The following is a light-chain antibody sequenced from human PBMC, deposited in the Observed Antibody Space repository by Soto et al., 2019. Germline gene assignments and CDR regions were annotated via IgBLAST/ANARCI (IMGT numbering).Light chain of an antibody. CDR2: DAS. J-gene: IGKJ5*01. Sequence: EIVLTQSPVSLSLSPGERATLSCRASQSVRTYLAWYQVKPGQAPRLLIYDASSRATGIPDRFSGSGSGTDFTLTISRLEPEDFATYYCQHYNSYPEAFGQGTRLEI. CDR3: QHYNSYPEA. V-gene: IGKV3-20*01. CDR1: QSVRTY.